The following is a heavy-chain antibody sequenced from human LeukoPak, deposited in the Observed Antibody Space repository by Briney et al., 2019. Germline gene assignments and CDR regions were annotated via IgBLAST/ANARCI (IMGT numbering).Heavy chain of an antibody. CDR2: IYHSGST. Sequence: SEPLSLLCTVSGYSISIGYYWGRIRQPPGKGLDWIGCIYHSGSTYYNPSLKSRVTISVDTSKNQFSLKLSSVTAADTAVYYCARGLIRDYWGQGTLVTVSS. J-gene: IGHJ4*02. CDR3: ARGLIRDY. V-gene: IGHV4-38-2*02. CDR1: GYSISIGYY.